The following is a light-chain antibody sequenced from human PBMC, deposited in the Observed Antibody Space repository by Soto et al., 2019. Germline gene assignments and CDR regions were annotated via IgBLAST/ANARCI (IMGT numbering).Light chain of an antibody. CDR3: FSYAGSTYV. J-gene: IGLJ1*01. CDR2: EGT. Sequence: QSALTQPASVSGTPGQPVTISCTGTSTDVGGYNFVSWYQQYPGKVPKLMIYEGTKRPPGVSNRFSGSKSGTTASRKIWALQAGDGADYYCFSYAGSTYVFGTGTKVTVL. CDR1: STDVGGYNF. V-gene: IGLV2-23*01.